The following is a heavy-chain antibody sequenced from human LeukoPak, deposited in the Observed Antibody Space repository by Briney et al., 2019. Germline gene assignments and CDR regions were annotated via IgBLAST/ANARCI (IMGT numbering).Heavy chain of an antibody. Sequence: PGGSLRLSCAASGFTVSSNYMGWVRQAPGKGLEWVSVIYSGGSTYYADSVKGRFTISRDNSKNTLYLQMNSLRAEDTAVYYCAKDSSSWYGDYYFDYWGQGTLVTVSS. D-gene: IGHD6-13*01. CDR3: AKDSSSWYGDYYFDY. J-gene: IGHJ4*02. CDR2: IYSGGST. CDR1: GFTVSSNY. V-gene: IGHV3-53*05.